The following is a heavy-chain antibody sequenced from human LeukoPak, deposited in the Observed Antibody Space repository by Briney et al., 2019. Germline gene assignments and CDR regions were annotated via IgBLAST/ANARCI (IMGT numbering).Heavy chain of an antibody. Sequence: GALVLSLAAACIYFSSYAIHGGQPAAGKGEGRGGTIQNGGRNEYYADSVKGRFTISRDNSKNTLYLQMNSLRAEDTAVYYCAKYVRLGGYHYDFYYYGMDVWGQGTTVTVSS. CDR1: CIYFSSYA. J-gene: IGHJ6*02. CDR2: IQNGGRNE. V-gene: IGHV3-30*02. CDR3: AKYVRLGGYHYDFYYYGMDV. D-gene: IGHD5-12*01.